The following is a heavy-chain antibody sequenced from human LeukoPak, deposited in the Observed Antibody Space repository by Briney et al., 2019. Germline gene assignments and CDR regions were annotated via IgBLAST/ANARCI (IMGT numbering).Heavy chain of an antibody. CDR1: GLTFRTTW. J-gene: IGHJ4*02. D-gene: IGHD1-7*01. CDR2: MNGEGTTI. Sequence: GSLRLSCATSGLTFRTTWMYWVRQAPGKGLMWVSRMNGEGTTIDYADSVKGRFTVSRDHAKNTLFLQMNNLRTEDTALCFCATARNFRFEYWGQGSLVIVSA. V-gene: IGHV3-74*01. CDR3: ATARNFRFEY.